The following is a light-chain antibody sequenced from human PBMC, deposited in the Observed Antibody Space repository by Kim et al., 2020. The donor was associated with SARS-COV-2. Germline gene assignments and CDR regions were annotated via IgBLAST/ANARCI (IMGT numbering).Light chain of an antibody. CDR2: DAS. CDR1: QDINTY. Sequence: DIQMTQSPSSLSASVGDRVTITCQASQDINTYLIWYQQKPGKAPDLLISDASSLETGVPSRFSGSGSGTDFTLTISSLQPEDLATYYCHQYSNLPLTFGGGTKL. J-gene: IGKJ4*01. V-gene: IGKV1-33*01. CDR3: HQYSNLPLT.